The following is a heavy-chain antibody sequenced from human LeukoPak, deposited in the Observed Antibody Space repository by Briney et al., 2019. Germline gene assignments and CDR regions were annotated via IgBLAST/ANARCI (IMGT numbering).Heavy chain of an antibody. CDR2: IYLGDSDT. CDR3: ARQPHYDFWSGYSNTNWFDP. CDR1: GYSFTSYW. D-gene: IGHD3-3*01. J-gene: IGHJ5*02. Sequence: GESLKISCKGSGYSFTSYWIGWVRQMPGKGLEWMGIIYLGDSDTRYSPSFQGQVTISADKSISTAYLQWSSLKASDTAMYYCARQPHYDFWSGYSNTNWFDPWGQGTLVTVSS. V-gene: IGHV5-51*01.